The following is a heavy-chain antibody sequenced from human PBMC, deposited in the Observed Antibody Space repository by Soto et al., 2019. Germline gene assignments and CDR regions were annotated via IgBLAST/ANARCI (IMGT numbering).Heavy chain of an antibody. D-gene: IGHD5-18*01. V-gene: IGHV3-30*18. J-gene: IGHJ4*02. Sequence: QVQLVESGGGVVQPGRSLRLSCAASGFTFRTYGLHWVRQAPGKGLEGGAVISYDGSNTYYTDSVKGRFTISRDNFQNTLYLQMDSLRTDDTAVYYCSKGDLDTSMAMAFDYWGQGTLVTVSS. CDR1: GFTFRTYG. CDR2: ISYDGSNT. CDR3: SKGDLDTSMAMAFDY.